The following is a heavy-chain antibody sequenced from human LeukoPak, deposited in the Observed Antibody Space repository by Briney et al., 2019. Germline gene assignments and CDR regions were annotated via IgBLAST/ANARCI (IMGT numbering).Heavy chain of an antibody. CDR2: ISYDGRNT. CDR1: GLTFSSSA. V-gene: IGHV3-30*04. CDR3: ARGDHYYDNSELLSSLDL. D-gene: IGHD3-22*01. J-gene: IGHJ5*02. Sequence: GGSLRLSCAASGLTFSSSAMSWVRQAPGKGLEWVAVISYDGRNTYYADSVKGRVTISRDNSKSTLYLQMNSLRPDDTAVYYCARGDHYYDNSELLSSLDLWGQGTLVTVSS.